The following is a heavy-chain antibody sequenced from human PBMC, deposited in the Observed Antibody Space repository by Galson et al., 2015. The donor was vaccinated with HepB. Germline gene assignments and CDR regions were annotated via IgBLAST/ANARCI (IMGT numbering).Heavy chain of an antibody. J-gene: IGHJ4*02. D-gene: IGHD3-16*01. Sequence: VKVSCKASGDALRNLAINWVRQAPGQGLEWMGGIVPIIGTGNYAQKFQDRLSIVADKSTSTNYMEPRSLRSEDTAVYYCAREGDGAYFDYWGQGTLVSVSS. CDR2: IVPIIGTG. CDR3: AREGDGAYFDY. CDR1: GDALRNLA. V-gene: IGHV1-69*06.